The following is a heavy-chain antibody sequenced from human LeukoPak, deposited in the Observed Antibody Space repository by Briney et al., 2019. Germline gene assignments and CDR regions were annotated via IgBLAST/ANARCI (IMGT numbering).Heavy chain of an antibody. D-gene: IGHD3-16*01. J-gene: IGHJ4*02. Sequence: GGSLRLSCVGSGFRVSDYWMSWVRQAPGKGLEWVAMIRQDGSEEWYVDSVKGRFTISKDNAKNSLFLQMNSLRVEDTAVYYCARANYGLDYWGRGTLVTVSS. CDR3: ARANYGLDY. CDR2: IRQDGSEE. CDR1: GFRVSDYW. V-gene: IGHV3-7*01.